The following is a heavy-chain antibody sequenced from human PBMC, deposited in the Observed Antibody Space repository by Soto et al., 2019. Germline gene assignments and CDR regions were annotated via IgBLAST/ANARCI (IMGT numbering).Heavy chain of an antibody. CDR1: GGSISRSSYY. V-gene: IGHV4-39*01. D-gene: IGHD3-16*01. CDR3: ASLFYTRLERGVHRRFDY. Sequence: SETLSLTCTVSGGSISRSSYYWGWIRQPPGKGLEWIGSIYYSGSTYYNPSLKSRVNISVDTSKKQFSLKLSSVTAAYTAVYYCASLFYTRLERGVHRRFDYWGQGTLVTVSS. J-gene: IGHJ4*02. CDR2: IYYSGST.